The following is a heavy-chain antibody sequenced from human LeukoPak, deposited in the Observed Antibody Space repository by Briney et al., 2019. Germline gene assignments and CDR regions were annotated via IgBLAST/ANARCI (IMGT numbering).Heavy chain of an antibody. J-gene: IGHJ4*02. CDR1: GFTFSSYG. CDR2: ISGSGGST. V-gene: IGHV3-23*01. D-gene: IGHD4-17*01. CDR3: AKDPDGSYYGDYGGGFDY. Sequence: PGGSLRLSCAASGFTFSSYGMSWVRQAPGKGLEWVSAISGSGGSTYYADSVKGRFTISRDNSKNTLYLQMNSLRAEDTAVYYCAKDPDGSYYGDYGGGFDYWGQGTLVTVSS.